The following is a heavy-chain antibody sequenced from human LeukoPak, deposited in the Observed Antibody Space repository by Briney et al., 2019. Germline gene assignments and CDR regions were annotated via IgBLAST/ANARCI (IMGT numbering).Heavy chain of an antibody. V-gene: IGHV4-34*01. D-gene: IGHD3-10*01. CDR2: IDHSGST. CDR3: ARSITMVRGVIGY. Sequence: SETLSLTCAVSGGTFRGFFWSWIRQPPGKGPAWIGEIDHSGSTNYDPSLESRVTLSVDTSKNQVSLTLNSVTAADTAVYYCARSITMVRGVIGYWGQGTLVTVSS. CDR1: GGTFRGFF. J-gene: IGHJ4*02.